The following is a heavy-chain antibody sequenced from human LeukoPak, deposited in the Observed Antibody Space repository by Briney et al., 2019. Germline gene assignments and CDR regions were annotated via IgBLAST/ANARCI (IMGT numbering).Heavy chain of an antibody. V-gene: IGHV3-23*01. J-gene: IGHJ4*02. CDR1: GFTFSSYA. CDR3: AKDGMGAFLEWLPFDY. D-gene: IGHD3-3*02. CDR2: ISGSGGST. Sequence: QPGGSLRLSCAASGFTFSSYATSWVRQAPGKGLEWVSAISGSGGSTYYADSVKGRFTISRDNSKNTLYLQMNSLRAEDTAVYYCAKDGMGAFLEWLPFDYWGQGTLVTVSS.